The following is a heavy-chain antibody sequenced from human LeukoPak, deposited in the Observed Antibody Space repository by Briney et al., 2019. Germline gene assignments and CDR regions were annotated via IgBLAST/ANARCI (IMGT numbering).Heavy chain of an antibody. CDR2: ISSSSSYI. CDR3: AKEGAVWFGELWNYYMDV. D-gene: IGHD3-10*01. Sequence: GGSLRLSCAASGFTFSSYSMNWVRQAPGKGLEWVSSISSSSSYIYYADSVKGRFTISRDNSKNTLYLQMNSLRAEDTAVYYCAKEGAVWFGELWNYYMDVWGKGPRSPSP. V-gene: IGHV3-21*01. CDR1: GFTFSSYS. J-gene: IGHJ6*03.